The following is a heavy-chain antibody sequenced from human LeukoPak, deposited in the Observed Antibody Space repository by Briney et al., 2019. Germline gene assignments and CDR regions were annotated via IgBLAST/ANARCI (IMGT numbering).Heavy chain of an antibody. Sequence: RGSLRLSCAASGFTFSSYGMHWVRQAPGKGLEWVAVIWYDGSNKYYADSVKGRFTIYRDNSKNTLYLQMNRVRAEDTGVYYCAREDSGYYDYWGQGTLVTVSS. CDR2: IWYDGSNK. CDR3: AREDSGYYDY. J-gene: IGHJ4*02. CDR1: GFTFSSYG. V-gene: IGHV3-33*01. D-gene: IGHD3-22*01.